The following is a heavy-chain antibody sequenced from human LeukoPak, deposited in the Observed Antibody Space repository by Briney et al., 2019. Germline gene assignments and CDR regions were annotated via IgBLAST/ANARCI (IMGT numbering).Heavy chain of an antibody. CDR3: ARAGDYYGSGSYFWFDP. Sequence: KTGGSLRLSCAASGFTFSSYSMNWVRQAPGKGLEWVSSISSSSSYIYYADSVKGRFTISRDNAKNSLYLQMNSLRAEDTAVYYCARAGDYYGSGSYFWFDPWGQGTLVTVSS. V-gene: IGHV3-21*01. CDR2: ISSSSSYI. D-gene: IGHD3-10*01. J-gene: IGHJ5*02. CDR1: GFTFSSYS.